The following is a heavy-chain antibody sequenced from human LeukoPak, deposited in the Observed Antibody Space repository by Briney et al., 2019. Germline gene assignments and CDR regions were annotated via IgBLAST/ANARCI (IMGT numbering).Heavy chain of an antibody. J-gene: IGHJ4*02. CDR1: GFTFSSYI. CDR3: ARRGSLSRSFCDY. CDR2: IKEDGSEE. D-gene: IGHD3-16*01. V-gene: IGHV3-7*01. Sequence: PGGSLTLSCAASGFTFSSYIMSWVRQAPGKGLEWVANIKEDGSEEYYVDSLKGRFTISRANAKNSLYMQMNSLTAEETALYYSARRGSLSRSFCDYWGQGTLVTVSS.